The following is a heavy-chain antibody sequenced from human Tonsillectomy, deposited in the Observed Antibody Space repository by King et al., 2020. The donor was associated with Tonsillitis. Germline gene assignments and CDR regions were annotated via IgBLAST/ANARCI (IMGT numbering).Heavy chain of an antibody. CDR3: ARSPLPSYCGGDCYSYYFDY. V-gene: IGHV1-69*01. J-gene: IGHJ4*02. Sequence: QLVQSGAEVKKPGSSVKVSCKASGGTFSSYAISWVRQAPGQGLEWMGGIIPIFGTANYAQKFQGRVTITADESTSTAYMELSSLRSEDTAVYYCARSPLPSYCGGDCYSYYFDYWGQGTLVTVSS. CDR2: IIPIFGTA. D-gene: IGHD2-21*02. CDR1: GGTFSSYA.